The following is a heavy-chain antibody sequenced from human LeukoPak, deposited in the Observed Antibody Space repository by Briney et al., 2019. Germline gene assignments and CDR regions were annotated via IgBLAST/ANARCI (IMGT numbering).Heavy chain of an antibody. J-gene: IGHJ4*02. V-gene: IGHV3-33*01. D-gene: IGHD2-2*01. Sequence: GGSLRLSCVTSGFIFSSYGIHWVRQAPGKGLEWVAWHFASNKYYAESVRGRFTMSRDNSMSTLYLQMDSLRVEDTAVYYCARDLCSTTSCFDYWGQGTLVSVSS. CDR3: ARDLCSTTSCFDY. CDR2: HFASNK. CDR1: GFIFSSYG.